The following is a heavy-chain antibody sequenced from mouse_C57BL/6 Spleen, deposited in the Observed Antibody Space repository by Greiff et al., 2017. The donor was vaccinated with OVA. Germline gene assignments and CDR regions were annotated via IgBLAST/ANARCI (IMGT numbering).Heavy chain of an antibody. Sequence: QVQLQQPGAELVKPGASVTLSCKASGYTFTSYWMHWVNQTPGQGLEWIGDIDPSASYTTYNQKFKGKATLTVDTSSSTAYVQLSSLTSEDSAVYYCARSGAVGTYWGQGTLVTVSA. CDR3: ARSGAVGTY. CDR2: IDPSASYT. CDR1: GYTFTSYW. V-gene: IGHV1-50*01. D-gene: IGHD3-1*01. J-gene: IGHJ3*01.